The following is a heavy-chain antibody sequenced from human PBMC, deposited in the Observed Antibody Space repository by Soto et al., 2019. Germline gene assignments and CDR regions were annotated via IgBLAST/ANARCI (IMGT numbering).Heavy chain of an antibody. V-gene: IGHV4-4*07. CDR2: IHSSGST. J-gene: IGHJ4*02. CDR3: ARGSRHFDWLPDY. CDR1: GASISKSC. Sequence: PSETRSLTWTVSGASISKSCWNWSRQPAGKGLEWIGRIHSSGSTNYNPSLKSRVTMSVDTSKNQFSLKVSSVTAADTAVYYCARGSRHFDWLPDYWGQGTQVTVSS. D-gene: IGHD3-9*01.